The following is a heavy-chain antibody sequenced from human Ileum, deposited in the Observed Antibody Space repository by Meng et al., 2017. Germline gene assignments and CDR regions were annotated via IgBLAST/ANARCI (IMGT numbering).Heavy chain of an antibody. Sequence: GESLKISCEASGFAVSNNYVTWVRQAPGKTLELVSVIYADGRTFFADSVEGRFTLSRDSFKNTVYLQMNSLRPEDTAVYFCARDTPTPSSGGYLDSWGQGTLVTVSS. CDR2: IYADGRT. CDR3: ARDTPTPSSGGYLDS. V-gene: IGHV3-66*02. J-gene: IGHJ4*02. CDR1: GFAVSNNY. D-gene: IGHD3-22*01.